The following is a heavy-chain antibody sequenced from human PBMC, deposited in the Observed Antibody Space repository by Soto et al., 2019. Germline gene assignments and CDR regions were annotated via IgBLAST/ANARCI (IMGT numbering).Heavy chain of an antibody. CDR1: GFTVSSNY. CDR2: IYSGGST. D-gene: IGHD2-15*01. CDR3: ARDLSLPFYCSGGSCYSDRSRDFRGGPGYYYMDV. J-gene: IGHJ6*03. V-gene: IGHV3-66*01. Sequence: GGSLRLSCAASGFTVSSNYMSWVRQAPGKGLEWVSVIYSGGSTYYADSVKGRFTISRDNSKNTLYLQMNSLRAEDTAVYYCARDLSLPFYCSGGSCYSDRSRDFRGGPGYYYMDVWGKGTTVTVSS.